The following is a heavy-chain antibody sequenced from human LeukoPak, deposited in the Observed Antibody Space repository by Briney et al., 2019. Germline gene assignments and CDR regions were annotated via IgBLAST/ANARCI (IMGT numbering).Heavy chain of an antibody. CDR1: GFTFSSYG. Sequence: PGGSLRLSCAASGFTFSSYGMYWVRQAPGKGLEWVAFIRYDGSNKYYADSVKGRFTISRDNSKNTLSLQMNSLRAEDTAVYYCARTVGAEGYFDYWGQGTLVTVSS. CDR2: IRYDGSNK. CDR3: ARTVGAEGYFDY. V-gene: IGHV3-30*02. J-gene: IGHJ4*02. D-gene: IGHD1-26*01.